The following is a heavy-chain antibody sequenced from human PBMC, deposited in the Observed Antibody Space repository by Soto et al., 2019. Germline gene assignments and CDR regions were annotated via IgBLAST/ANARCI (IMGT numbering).Heavy chain of an antibody. D-gene: IGHD4-17*01. Sequence: SETLSLTCAVSGYSISSGYYWGWIRQPPGKGLEWIGSIYHSGSTYYNPSLKSRVTISVDTSKNQFSLKLSSVTAADTAVYYCASFDYGDYFDYWRQGTLVTVSS. CDR2: IYHSGST. J-gene: IGHJ4*02. CDR1: GYSISSGYY. V-gene: IGHV4-38-2*01. CDR3: ASFDYGDYFDY.